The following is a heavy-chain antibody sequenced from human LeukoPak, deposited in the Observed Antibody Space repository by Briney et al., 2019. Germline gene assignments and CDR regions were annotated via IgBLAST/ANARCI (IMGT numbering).Heavy chain of an antibody. CDR3: ARDFRTQLDGYSPPYHFDY. Sequence: GGSPRLSCAASGFTFSSHSMSWVRQAPGKGLDWVSSMDSSSSHIYYADSMEGRFTISRDNAKNSLFLQMNSLRAEDTAVYYCARDFRTQLDGYSPPYHFDYWGQGALVTASS. CDR2: MDSSSSHI. J-gene: IGHJ4*02. D-gene: IGHD5-24*01. CDR1: GFTFSSHS. V-gene: IGHV3-21*01.